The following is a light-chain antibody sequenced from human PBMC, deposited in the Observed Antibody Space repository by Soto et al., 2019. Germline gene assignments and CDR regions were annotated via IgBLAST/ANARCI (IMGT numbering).Light chain of an antibody. J-gene: IGKJ2*01. Sequence: EIVLTQSPGTLSLSPGERATLSCRASQSVSSSYLAWYQQKPGQAPRLLIYDASYRTTGIPDRFSGSGSGTDFTLTISRLEPEDFAVYYCQQYAGSPHTFGQGTRLEIK. V-gene: IGKV3-20*01. CDR1: QSVSSSY. CDR3: QQYAGSPHT. CDR2: DAS.